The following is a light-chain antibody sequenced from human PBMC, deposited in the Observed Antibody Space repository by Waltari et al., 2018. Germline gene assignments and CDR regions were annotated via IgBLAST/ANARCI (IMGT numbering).Light chain of an antibody. V-gene: IGLV2-14*03. CDR3: SSYTSTSTPYNV. J-gene: IGLJ6*01. Sequence: QSALTQPASVSGSPGQSITISCTGTSSYVGGHDFVSWYQQYPGKAPKLIIYGVSDRPSGVSIRFSGSKSGNTASLTISGLQTEDEADYYCSSYTSTSTPYNVFGSGTKVTVL. CDR1: SSYVGGHDF. CDR2: GVS.